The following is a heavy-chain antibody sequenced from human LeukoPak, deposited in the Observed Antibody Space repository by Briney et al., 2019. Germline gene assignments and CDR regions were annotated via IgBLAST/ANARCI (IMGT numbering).Heavy chain of an antibody. V-gene: IGHV3-30*02. CDR1: GFTFSSYG. CDR3: AKDRVLRYFDWSIDY. Sequence: GGSLRLSCAASGFTFSSYGMHWVRQAQGKGLEWVAFIRYDGSNKYYADSVKGRFTISRDNSKNTLYLQMNSLRAEDTAVYYCAKDRVLRYFDWSIDYWGQGTLVTVSS. J-gene: IGHJ4*02. D-gene: IGHD3-9*01. CDR2: IRYDGSNK.